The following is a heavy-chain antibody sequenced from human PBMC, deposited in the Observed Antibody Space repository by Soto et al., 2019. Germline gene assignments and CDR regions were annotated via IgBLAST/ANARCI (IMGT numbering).Heavy chain of an antibody. Sequence: QVQLVESGGGVVQPGRSLRLSCAASGFTFSSYAMHWVRQAPGKGLEWVAVISYDGSNKYYADSVKGRFTISRDNSNNPLDLQMPSLRAEDTAVYYCARGPLDDSSGYYFGSPFDYWGQGTLVTVSS. D-gene: IGHD3-22*01. CDR1: GFTFSSYA. V-gene: IGHV3-30-3*01. J-gene: IGHJ4*02. CDR3: ARGPLDDSSGYYFGSPFDY. CDR2: ISYDGSNK.